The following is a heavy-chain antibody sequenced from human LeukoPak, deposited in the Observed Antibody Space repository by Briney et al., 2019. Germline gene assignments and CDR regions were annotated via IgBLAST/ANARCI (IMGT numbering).Heavy chain of an antibody. V-gene: IGHV3-23*01. D-gene: IGHD2-2*01. CDR1: GFTFSSYA. Sequence: GGSLRLSCAASGFTFSSYAMTWVRQAPGKGLEWVSEIGGSGGSTNYADSVKGRFTISRDNAKNSLYLQMNSLRDEDTAVYYRASARPKNDCSSTSCYPWGQGTLVTVSS. J-gene: IGHJ5*02. CDR3: ASARPKNDCSSTSCYP. CDR2: IGGSGGST.